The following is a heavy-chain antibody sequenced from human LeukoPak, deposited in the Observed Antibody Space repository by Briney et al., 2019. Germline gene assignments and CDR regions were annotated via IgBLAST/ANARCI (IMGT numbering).Heavy chain of an antibody. CDR3: ARDDSYYDFWSGYLQY. J-gene: IGHJ4*02. CDR1: GFTFSSYE. Sequence: GGSLRLSCAASGFTFSSYEMKWVRQAPGKGLEWVSYISSSGSTIYYADSVKGRFTISRDNAKNSLYLQMNSLRAEDTAVYYCARDDSYYDFWSGYLQYWGQGTLVTVSS. CDR2: ISSSGSTI. D-gene: IGHD3-3*01. V-gene: IGHV3-48*03.